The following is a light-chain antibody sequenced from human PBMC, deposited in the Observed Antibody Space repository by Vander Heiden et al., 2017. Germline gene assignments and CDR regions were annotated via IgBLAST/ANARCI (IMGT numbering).Light chain of an antibody. V-gene: IGKV1-39*01. J-gene: IGKJ4*01. Sequence: IQITQSPSSLPASVGDRVTITCRASQSISSYLNWYQQKPGKAPKFLIYGASTLQSGVPSRFSGSGSGTDFTLTISSLQPEDFATYYCQKRYSTPLTFGGGTKVEIK. CDR3: QKRYSTPLT. CDR2: GAS. CDR1: QSISSY.